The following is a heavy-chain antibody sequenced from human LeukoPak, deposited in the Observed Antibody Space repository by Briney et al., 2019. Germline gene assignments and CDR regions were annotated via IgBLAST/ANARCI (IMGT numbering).Heavy chain of an antibody. Sequence: PGGSLRLSCAASGFTFSDYYMSWIRQAPGKGLEWVSYISSSSSTIYYADSVKGRFTISRDNAKNSLYLQMNSLRAEDTAVYYCARYDDYYDGSGCYALGFDYWGQGTLVTVSS. CDR3: ARYDDYYDGSGCYALGFDY. CDR2: ISSSSSTI. CDR1: GFTFSDYY. V-gene: IGHV3-11*04. D-gene: IGHD3-22*01. J-gene: IGHJ4*02.